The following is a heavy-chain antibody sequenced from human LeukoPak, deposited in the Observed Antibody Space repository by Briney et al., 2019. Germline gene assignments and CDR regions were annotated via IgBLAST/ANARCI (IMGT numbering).Heavy chain of an antibody. J-gene: IGHJ4*02. CDR1: GGTFSSYA. CDR3: ARDRLGIAVAGTFDY. Sequence: SVKVSCKASGGTFSSYAISWVRQAPGQGLEWMGRIIPILGIANYAQKFQGRVTITADKSTSTTYMELSSLRSEDTAVYYCARDRLGIAVAGTFDYWGQGTLVTVSS. D-gene: IGHD6-19*01. CDR2: IIPILGIA. V-gene: IGHV1-69*04.